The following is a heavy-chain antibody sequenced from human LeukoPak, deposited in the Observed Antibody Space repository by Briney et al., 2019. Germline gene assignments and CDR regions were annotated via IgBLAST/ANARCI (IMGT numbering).Heavy chain of an antibody. CDR2: ISGSGGST. CDR3: AKDPFGGRYGSSWYVL. Sequence: GGSLRLSCAASGFTFSSYAMSWVRQAPGKGLEWVSAISGSGGSTYYADSVKGRFTISRDNSKNTLYLQMNSLRAEDTAVYYCAKDPFGGRYGSSWYVLWGQGTLVTVSS. D-gene: IGHD6-13*01. J-gene: IGHJ4*02. V-gene: IGHV3-23*01. CDR1: GFTFSSYA.